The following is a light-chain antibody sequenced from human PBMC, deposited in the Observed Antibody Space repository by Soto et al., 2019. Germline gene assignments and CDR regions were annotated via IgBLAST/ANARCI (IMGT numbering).Light chain of an antibody. CDR3: CSYAGSSTFYDV. CDR2: GVS. CDR1: SSDVGSYNL. J-gene: IGLJ1*01. V-gene: IGLV2-23*02. Sequence: QSALTQPASVSGSPGQSITISCTGTSSDVGSYNLVSWYQQHPGKAPKLMIYGVSKRPSGVSNRFSGSKSGNTASLTISGLQAEDEADYYCCSYAGSSTFYDVFGTGTKVTVL.